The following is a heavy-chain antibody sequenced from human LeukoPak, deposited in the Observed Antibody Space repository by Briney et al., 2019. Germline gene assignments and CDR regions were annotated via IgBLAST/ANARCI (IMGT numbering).Heavy chain of an antibody. CDR2: ISSSSSYT. CDR3: ARDQAGIAVAGTPWCYYGMDV. Sequence: GGSLRLSCAASGFTFSDYYMSWIRQAPGKGLEWVSYISSSSSYTNYADSVKGRFTISRDNAKNSLYLQMNSLRAEDTAVYYCARDQAGIAVAGTPWCYYGMDVWGKGTTVTVSS. CDR1: GFTFSDYY. V-gene: IGHV3-11*06. D-gene: IGHD6-19*01. J-gene: IGHJ6*04.